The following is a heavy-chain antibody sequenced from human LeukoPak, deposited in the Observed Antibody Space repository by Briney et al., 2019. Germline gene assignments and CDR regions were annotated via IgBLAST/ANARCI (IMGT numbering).Heavy chain of an antibody. CDR2: INHSGST. CDR1: GGSFSGYY. J-gene: IGHJ4*02. Sequence: KPSETLSLTCAVYGGSFSGYYWSWIRQPPGKGLEWIGEINHSGSTNYNPSLKSRVTISVDTSKNQFSLKLSSVTAADTAVHYCARGLTMVVTAWNFDYWGQGTLVTVSS. CDR3: ARGLTMVVTAWNFDY. D-gene: IGHD4-23*01. V-gene: IGHV4-34*01.